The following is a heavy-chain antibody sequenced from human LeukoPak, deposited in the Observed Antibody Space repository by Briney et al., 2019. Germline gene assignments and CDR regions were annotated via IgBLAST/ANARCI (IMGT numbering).Heavy chain of an antibody. CDR1: GFTFSSYW. J-gene: IGHJ5*02. CDR3: AREHWNDGLNWFDP. CDR2: INGDGSST. V-gene: IGHV3-74*01. Sequence: HSGGSLRLSCAASGFTFSSYWMHWVRQAPGKGLVWVSRINGDGSSTTYADSVKGRFTISRDTANNTLYLQMNSLRAEDTAVYFWAREHWNDGLNWFDPWGQETLVTVSS. D-gene: IGHD1-1*01.